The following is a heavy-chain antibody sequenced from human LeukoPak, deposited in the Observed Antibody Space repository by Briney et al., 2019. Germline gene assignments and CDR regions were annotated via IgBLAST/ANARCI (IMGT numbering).Heavy chain of an antibody. V-gene: IGHV3-23*01. CDR2: ISGSGGST. CDR1: GFTFSSYA. D-gene: IGHD3-22*01. J-gene: IGHJ4*02. CDR3: AKDLCYYDSSGMFDY. Sequence: GGSLRLSCAASGFTFSSYAMSWVRQAPGKGLEWVSAISGSGGSTYYADSVKGRFTISRDNSKNTLYLQMNSLRAEDTAVYYCAKDLCYYDSSGMFDYWGQGTLVTVSS.